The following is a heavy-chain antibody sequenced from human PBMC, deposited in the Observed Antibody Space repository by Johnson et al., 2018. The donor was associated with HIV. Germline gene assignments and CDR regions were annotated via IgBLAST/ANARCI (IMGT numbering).Heavy chain of an antibody. J-gene: IGHJ3*02. D-gene: IGHD3-10*01. CDR3: ARAIWFGELSDAFDI. CDR2: LYSGGST. V-gene: IGHV3-66*01. CDR1: GFTFSDYY. Sequence: VQVVESGGGLVKPGGSLRLSCAASGFTFSDYYMSWVRQAPGKGLEWVSVLYSGGSTYYADSVKGRFTISRDNSKNTLYLQMNSLRAEDTAVYYCARAIWFGELSDAFDIWGQGTMVTVSS.